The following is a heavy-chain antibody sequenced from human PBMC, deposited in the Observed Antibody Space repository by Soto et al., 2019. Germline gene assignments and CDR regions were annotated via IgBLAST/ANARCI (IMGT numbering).Heavy chain of an antibody. D-gene: IGHD1-26*01. Sequence: GSLRLSCAVSGFTVSNNYMSWVRQAPGKGLEGVSVISGSGGSTYYADSVKGRFTISRDNSKNTLYLQMNSLRAEDTAVYYCAKDKWELLQDYWGQGTLVTVSS. CDR3: AKDKWELLQDY. CDR2: ISGSGGST. CDR1: GFTVSNNY. V-gene: IGHV3-23*01. J-gene: IGHJ4*02.